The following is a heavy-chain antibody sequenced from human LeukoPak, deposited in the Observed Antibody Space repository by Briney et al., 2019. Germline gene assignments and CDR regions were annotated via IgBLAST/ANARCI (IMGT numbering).Heavy chain of an antibody. CDR1: GYTFTGYY. CDR3: ARDRRYYGSGSRGTLFDY. CDR2: INPNSGGT. Sequence: ASVKVSCTASGYTFTGYYMHWVRQAPGQGLEWMGWINPNSGGTNYAQKFQGWVTMTRDTSISTAHMELSRLRSDDTAVYYCARDRRYYGSGSRGTLFDYWGQGTLVTVSS. J-gene: IGHJ4*02. V-gene: IGHV1-2*04. D-gene: IGHD3-10*01.